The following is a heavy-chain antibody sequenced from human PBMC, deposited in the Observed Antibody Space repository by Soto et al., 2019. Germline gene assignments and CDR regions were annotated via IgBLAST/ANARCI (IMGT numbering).Heavy chain of an antibody. CDR2: ISHSGIA. D-gene: IGHD3-22*01. CDR1: GGSISSGAYS. CDR3: ARWMRSSVYFRPFDI. J-gene: IGHJ3*02. V-gene: IGHV4-30-2*01. Sequence: SETLSLTCAVSGGSISSGAYSWSWIRQPPGKGLEWIGFISHSGIADYNPSLKSRVTISVDVPKNQFSLRLSSVTAADTAMYYCARWMRSSVYFRPFDIWGQGTMVTVSS.